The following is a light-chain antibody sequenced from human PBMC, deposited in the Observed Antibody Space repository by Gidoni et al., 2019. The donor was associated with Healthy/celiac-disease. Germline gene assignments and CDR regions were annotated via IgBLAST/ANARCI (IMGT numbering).Light chain of an antibody. Sequence: EIVLTQSPGTLPLSPGERATLSCRASQSVSSSYLAWYQQKPGQAPRLLIYGASSRATGIPDRFSGSGSGTDVTLTISRLEPEDFAVYYCQQYGSSPGVFTFGPGTKVDIK. CDR3: QQYGSSPGVFT. CDR2: GAS. J-gene: IGKJ3*01. CDR1: QSVSSSY. V-gene: IGKV3-20*01.